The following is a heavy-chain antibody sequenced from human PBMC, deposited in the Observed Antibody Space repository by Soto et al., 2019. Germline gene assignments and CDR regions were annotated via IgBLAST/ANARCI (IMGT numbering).Heavy chain of an antibody. J-gene: IGHJ5*01. CDR1: GGSIISADSY. CDR3: ARGADWFDS. Sequence: KTSETLSLTCAVSGGSIISADSYWFWIRKHPGKGLEWIGYIAYSGDTYYNPSLRSRVTISADTSENKFSLTLKSVTAADTAVYYCARGADWFDSWGQGTLVTVSS. V-gene: IGHV4-31*11. CDR2: IAYSGDT.